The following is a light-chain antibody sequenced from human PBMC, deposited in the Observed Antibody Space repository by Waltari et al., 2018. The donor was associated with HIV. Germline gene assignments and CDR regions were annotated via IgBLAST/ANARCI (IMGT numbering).Light chain of an antibody. V-gene: IGLV2-23*02. CDR3: CSYAGRSIYV. CDR1: SSDIGTYEL. CDR2: EVT. Sequence: QPALTQPASVSGSPGQSITLSCSGTSSDIGTYELVSWYQQHPGNAPTVIVYEVTKRPAGTSDRFSGSKAGNPASLTISGLQAEDEADYYCCSYAGRSIYVFGTGTTVTVL. J-gene: IGLJ1*01.